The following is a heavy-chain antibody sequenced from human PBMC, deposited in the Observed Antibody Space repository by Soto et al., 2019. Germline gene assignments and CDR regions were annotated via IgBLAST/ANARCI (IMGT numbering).Heavy chain of an antibody. CDR1: GGSFTSTNYF. CDR2: MYYNGNT. CDR3: ARQSHANYDSSGYYPY. V-gene: IGHV4-61*01. Sequence: SETLSLTCIVSGGSFTSTNYFWGWIRQPPGKGLEWIGYMYYNGNTMYSPSLKSRVTISVDTSKNQFSLKLSSVTAADTAVYYCARQSHANYDSSGYYPYWGQGTLVTVSS. D-gene: IGHD3-22*01. J-gene: IGHJ4*02.